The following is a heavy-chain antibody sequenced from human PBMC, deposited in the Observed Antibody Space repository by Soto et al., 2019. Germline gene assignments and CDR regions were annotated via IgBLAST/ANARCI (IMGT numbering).Heavy chain of an antibody. CDR2: INPHSGGT. CDR1: GYTFTGYY. V-gene: IGHV1-2*04. Sequence: QVQLVQSGAEVQKPGASVKVSCKASGYTFTGYYIHWVRQAPGQGLEWMGWINPHSGGTNYAQKFQGWVTMTRDTSISSGYMELSRLRSDDTAVYYCVRDGGMATVPTLDFDYWGQGTLVTVSS. D-gene: IGHD4-4*01. CDR3: VRDGGMATVPTLDFDY. J-gene: IGHJ4*02.